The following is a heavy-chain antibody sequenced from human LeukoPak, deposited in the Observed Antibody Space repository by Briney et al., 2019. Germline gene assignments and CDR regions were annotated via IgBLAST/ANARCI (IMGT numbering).Heavy chain of an antibody. V-gene: IGHV3-15*01. CDR2: IKSKTDGGTT. CDR3: TTDTWDPLGTDY. D-gene: IGHD1-26*01. J-gene: IGHJ4*02. CDR1: GFTFSNAW. Sequence: GGSLRLSCAASGFTFSNAWMSWVRQAPGKGLEWVGRIKSKTDGGTTDYAAPVKGRFTISRDDSKNTLYLQMNSLKTEDKAVYYCTTDTWDPLGTDYGGQGTLVTVSS.